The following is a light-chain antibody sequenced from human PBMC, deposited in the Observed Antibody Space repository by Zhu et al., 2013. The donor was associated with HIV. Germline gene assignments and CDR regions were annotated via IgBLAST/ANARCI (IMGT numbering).Light chain of an antibody. V-gene: IGKV3-15*01. Sequence: EIVLTQSPATLSVSPGERVTLSCRASQSVSSDLAWYQHKPGQAPRLLIYDASTRATGIPARFSGSGSGTQFTLTISSLQSEDFAVYYCQQYNNWPPLTFGGGTKVEIK. CDR1: QSVSSD. CDR3: QQYNNWPPLT. J-gene: IGKJ4*01. CDR2: DAS.